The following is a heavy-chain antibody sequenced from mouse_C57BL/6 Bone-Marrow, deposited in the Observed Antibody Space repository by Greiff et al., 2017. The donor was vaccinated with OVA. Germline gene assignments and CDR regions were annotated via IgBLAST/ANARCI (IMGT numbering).Heavy chain of an antibody. CDR2: INPGSGGT. J-gene: IGHJ1*03. CDR3: ARRYDGYYWYFDV. D-gene: IGHD2-3*01. Sequence: QVTLKESGAELVRPGTSVKVSCKASGYAFTNYLIEWVKQRPGQGLEWIGVINPGSGGTNYNEKFKGKATLTADKSSSTAYMQLSSLTSEDSAVYFCARRYDGYYWYFDVWGTGTTVTVSS. CDR1: GYAFTNYL. V-gene: IGHV1-54*01.